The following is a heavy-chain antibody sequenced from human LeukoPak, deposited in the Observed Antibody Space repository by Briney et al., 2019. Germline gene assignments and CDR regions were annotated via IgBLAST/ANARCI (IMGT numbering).Heavy chain of an antibody. Sequence: SETLSLTCTVSGGSISSSSYYWGWIRQPPGKGLEWIGYIYYSGSTYYSPSLKSRVTISVNTSKNQFSLKLSSVTAADTAVYYCARWGVRELHWFDPWGQGALVTVSS. V-gene: IGHV4-39*07. CDR3: ARWGVRELHWFDP. CDR2: IYYSGST. CDR1: GGSISSSSYY. J-gene: IGHJ5*02. D-gene: IGHD1-26*01.